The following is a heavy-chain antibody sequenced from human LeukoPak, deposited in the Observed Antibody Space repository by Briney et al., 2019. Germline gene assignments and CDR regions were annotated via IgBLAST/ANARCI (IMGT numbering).Heavy chain of an antibody. CDR2: INPNSGGT. D-gene: IGHD3-22*01. CDR3: ARDRLGYYYDSSGYYYDY. CDR1: GYTFTGYY. J-gene: IGHJ4*02. V-gene: IGHV1-2*02. Sequence: GASVKVSCNASGYTFTGYYMHWVRQAPGQGLEWMGWINPNSGGTNYAQKFQGRVTMTRDTSISTAYMELSRLRSDDTAVYYCARDRLGYYYDSSGYYYDYWGQGTLVTVSS.